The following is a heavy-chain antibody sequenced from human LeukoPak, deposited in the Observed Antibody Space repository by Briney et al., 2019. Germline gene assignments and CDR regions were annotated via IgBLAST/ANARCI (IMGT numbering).Heavy chain of an antibody. Sequence: PGGSLRLSCAASGFTFSNYWMTWVRQSPGKGLEWVAIIKQDGSDKYYVDSVKGRFTISRGNAKNSLYLQMSSLRAEDYCGRGGHRQKEFWGQGTLVTVSS. D-gene: IGHD1-26*01. CDR2: IKQDGSDK. V-gene: IGHV3-7*01. CDR3: HRQKEF. CDR1: GFTFSNYW. J-gene: IGHJ4*02.